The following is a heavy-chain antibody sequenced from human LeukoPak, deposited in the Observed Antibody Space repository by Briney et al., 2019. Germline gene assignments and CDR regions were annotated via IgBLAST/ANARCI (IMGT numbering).Heavy chain of an antibody. D-gene: IGHD4-17*01. CDR1: GGSLSGYY. V-gene: IGHV4-34*01. Sequence: PSETLSLTCAVYGGSLSGYYWSWIRQPPGKGLEWIGEINHSGSTNYNPSLKSRVTISVDTSKNQFSLKLSSVTAADTAVYYCARVSPNTVTTLQYFDYWGQGTLVTVSS. CDR2: INHSGST. J-gene: IGHJ4*02. CDR3: ARVSPNTVTTLQYFDY.